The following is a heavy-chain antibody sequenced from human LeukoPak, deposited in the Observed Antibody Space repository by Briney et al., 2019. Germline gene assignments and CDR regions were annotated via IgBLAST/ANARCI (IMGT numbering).Heavy chain of an antibody. CDR3: ARDGKQWLVRAHFDY. D-gene: IGHD6-19*01. CDR1: GFTFSTHT. Sequence: GKSLRLSCAASGFTFSTHTMHWVRQAPGKGLDWVAFISYDGTNDYYADSVKGRFTISRDNSKSTLYLQMNSLRSDDTAVYYCARDGKQWLVRAHFDYWGQGTLVTVSS. J-gene: IGHJ4*02. V-gene: IGHV3-30*04. CDR2: ISYDGTND.